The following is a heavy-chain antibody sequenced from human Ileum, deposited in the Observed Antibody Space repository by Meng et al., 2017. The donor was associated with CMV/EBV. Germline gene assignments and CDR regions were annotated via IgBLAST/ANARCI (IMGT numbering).Heavy chain of an antibody. CDR2: IRLNSGDT. D-gene: IGHD7-27*01. CDR3: ARENWVYDY. CDR1: GDIFTGYY. J-gene: IGHJ4*02. Sequence: VQLVQSGTEMQTPVASVKVSCQASGDIFTGYYMHWFRQAPGQGLEWMGQIRLNSGDTHYAQKFQGRVTMTRDMSIITAYMELSSLMSDDTAVYYCARENWVYDYWGQGTLVTVSS. V-gene: IGHV1-2*06.